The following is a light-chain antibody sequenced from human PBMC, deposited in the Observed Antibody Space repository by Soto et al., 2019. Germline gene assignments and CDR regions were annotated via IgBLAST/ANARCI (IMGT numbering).Light chain of an antibody. CDR1: SSDVGNSNG. Sequence: QSVLTQPPSVSGSPGQSVAISCTGTSSDVGNSNGVSWYQQPPGTAPKLMIYDVNNRPSGVPDRFSGSKSGNTASLTISGLQAEDEADYYCSSYTSSSTYGFGTGTRSPS. J-gene: IGLJ1*01. V-gene: IGLV2-18*02. CDR3: SSYTSSSTYG. CDR2: DVN.